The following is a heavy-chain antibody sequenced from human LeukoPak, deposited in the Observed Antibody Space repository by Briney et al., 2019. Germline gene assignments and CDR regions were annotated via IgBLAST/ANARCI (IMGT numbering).Heavy chain of an antibody. CDR3: ARDRSVALFDY. CDR1: GYTFTSYY. V-gene: IGHV1-46*01. CDR2: INPSGGST. J-gene: IGHJ4*02. Sequence: ASVKVSCKASGYTFTSYYMHWVRQAPGRGLEWMGIINPSGGSTSYAQKFQGRVTMTRDTSTSTVYMELSSLRSEDTAVYYCARDRSVALFDYWGQGTLVTVSS.